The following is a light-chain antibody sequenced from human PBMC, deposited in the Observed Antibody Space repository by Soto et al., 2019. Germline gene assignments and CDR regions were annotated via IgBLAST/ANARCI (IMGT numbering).Light chain of an antibody. J-gene: IGLJ3*02. V-gene: IGLV2-14*01. CDR1: SSDVGGYNY. CDR2: EVS. Sequence: QSALTQPASVSGSPGQSITISCTGTSSDVGGYNYVSWYQHHPGKAPKLMIYEVSNWPSGVSNRFSGSKSGNTASLSISGLQAEDEADYYCSSYTTSYTQVFGGGTKLTVL. CDR3: SSYTTSYTQV.